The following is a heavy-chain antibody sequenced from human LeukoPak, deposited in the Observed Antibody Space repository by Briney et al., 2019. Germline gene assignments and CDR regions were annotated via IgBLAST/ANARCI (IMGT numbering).Heavy chain of an antibody. J-gene: IGHJ6*03. CDR3: ARVSPITVFGVDYYYYMDV. CDR1: SASISSYY. Sequence: SETLSLTCTVSSASISSYYWGWIRQSPGKGLEWIGYIQNTGGTNYNPSLKSRVSISKDTSKNQFSLQLSSVTAADTAVYYCARVSPITVFGVDYYYYMDVWGKGTTVTVSS. CDR2: IQNTGGT. D-gene: IGHD3-3*01. V-gene: IGHV4-59*01.